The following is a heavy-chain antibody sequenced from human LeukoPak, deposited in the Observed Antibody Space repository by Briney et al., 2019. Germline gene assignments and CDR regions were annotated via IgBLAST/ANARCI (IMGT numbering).Heavy chain of an antibody. CDR2: ISGSGGNV. Sequence: GGSLRLSCAASGFTFSSHGMSWVRQAPGKGLEWVSSISGSGGNVYYAGSVRGRFTISRDSSKNTVYLQMNSLRAEDTATYYCARDIRNYYDSGAYGWFDPWGQGTLVPVSS. D-gene: IGHD3-10*01. CDR3: ARDIRNYYDSGAYGWFDP. J-gene: IGHJ5*02. CDR1: GFTFSSHG. V-gene: IGHV3-23*01.